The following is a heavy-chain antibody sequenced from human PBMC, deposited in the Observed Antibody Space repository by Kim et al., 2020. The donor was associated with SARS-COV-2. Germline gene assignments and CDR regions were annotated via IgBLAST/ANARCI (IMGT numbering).Heavy chain of an antibody. CDR2: T. J-gene: IGHJ5*02. Sequence: TYYADSVKGRFTISRDNSKNTLYLQMNSLRAEDTAVYYCAKDSGSYELDPWGQGTLVTVSS. V-gene: IGHV3-23*01. D-gene: IGHD1-26*01. CDR3: AKDSGSYELDP.